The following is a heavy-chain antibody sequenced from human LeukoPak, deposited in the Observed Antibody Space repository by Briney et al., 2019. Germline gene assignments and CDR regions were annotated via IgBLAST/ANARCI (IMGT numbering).Heavy chain of an antibody. CDR2: IKQDGSET. CDR1: GFIFTTYW. V-gene: IGHV3-7*03. D-gene: IGHD6-19*01. Sequence: PGGSLRLSCAASGFIFTTYWMTWFRQAPGKGLEWVANIKQDGSETYYVDSVKGRFTIFRDHTKNSLYLQMINLRAEDTAMYYCASWVFSFSGSQWDPFDIWGQGTMVTVSS. CDR3: ASWVFSFSGSQWDPFDI. J-gene: IGHJ3*02.